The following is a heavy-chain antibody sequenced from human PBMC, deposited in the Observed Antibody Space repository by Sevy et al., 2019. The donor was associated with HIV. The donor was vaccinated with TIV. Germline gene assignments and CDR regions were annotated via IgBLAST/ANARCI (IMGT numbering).Heavy chain of an antibody. CDR3: ARLYPCGGACYYFDS. D-gene: IGHD2-21*02. CDR1: GGNFRNYV. J-gene: IGHJ4*02. V-gene: IGHV1-69*13. CDR2: IIPTSGTA. Sequence: ASMKVSCKASGGNFRNYVISWVRQAPGQGLEWMGGIIPTSGTANYAQKFQGRVTIIADESTSTAYMELSSLRSEDTAAYYCARLYPCGGACYYFDSWGQGTLVTVSS.